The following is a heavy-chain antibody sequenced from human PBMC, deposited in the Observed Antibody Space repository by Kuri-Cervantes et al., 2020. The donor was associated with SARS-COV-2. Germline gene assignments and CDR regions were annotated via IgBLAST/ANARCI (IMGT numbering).Heavy chain of an antibody. Sequence: GESLKISCAASGFTFSSYSMNWVRQAPGKGLEWVSYISSSSSTIYYADSVKGRFTISRDNAKNTLYLQMNSLRAEDTAVYYCARGRVGAPLDYWGQGTLVTVSS. J-gene: IGHJ4*02. V-gene: IGHV3-48*04. CDR3: ARGRVGAPLDY. CDR2: ISSSSSTI. D-gene: IGHD1-26*01. CDR1: GFTFSSYS.